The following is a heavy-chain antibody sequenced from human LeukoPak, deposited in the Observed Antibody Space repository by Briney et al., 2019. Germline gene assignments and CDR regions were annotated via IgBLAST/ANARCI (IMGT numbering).Heavy chain of an antibody. Sequence: SETLSLTCTVSGNSISSYYWSWIRQPPGQVLEWIGHIYDSGSTKYNPSLKSRVTISVDTSKNQFSLKLTSVTAADTAVYYCARMMDVAWGMDVWGQGTTVTDSS. CDR1: GNSISSYY. CDR2: IYDSGST. J-gene: IGHJ6*02. CDR3: ARMMDVAWGMDV. D-gene: IGHD3-16*01. V-gene: IGHV4-59*01.